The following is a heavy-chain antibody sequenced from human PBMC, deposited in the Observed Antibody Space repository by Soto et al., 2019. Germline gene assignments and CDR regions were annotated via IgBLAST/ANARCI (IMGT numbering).Heavy chain of an antibody. CDR3: ARGVGYCSSTSCYWHYYYGMDV. CDR2: MNPNSGNT. CDR1: GYTFTSYD. Sequence: QVQLVQSGAEVKKPGASVKVSCKASGYTFTSYDINWVRQATGQGLEWMGWMNPNSGNTGYAQKFQGRVTMTRNTSISTAYMELSSLRSEDTAVYYCARGVGYCSSTSCYWHYYYGMDVWGQGTTVTVSS. D-gene: IGHD2-2*01. V-gene: IGHV1-8*01. J-gene: IGHJ6*02.